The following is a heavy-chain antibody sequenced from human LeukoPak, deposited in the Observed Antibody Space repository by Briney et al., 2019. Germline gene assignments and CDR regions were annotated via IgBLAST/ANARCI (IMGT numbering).Heavy chain of an antibody. V-gene: IGHV4-59*01. Sequence: SETLSLTCTVSGGSISSYYWSWIRQPPGKGLEWIGYIYYSGSTNYNPSLKSRVTISVDTSKNQFSLKLSSVTAADTAVYYCARGGYYYDSSGYPPKYYFDYWGQGTLVTVSS. D-gene: IGHD3-22*01. CDR2: IYYSGST. CDR1: GGSISSYY. CDR3: ARGGYYYDSSGYPPKYYFDY. J-gene: IGHJ4*02.